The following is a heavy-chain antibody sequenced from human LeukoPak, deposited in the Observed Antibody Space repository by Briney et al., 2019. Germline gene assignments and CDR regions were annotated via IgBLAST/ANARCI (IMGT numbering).Heavy chain of an antibody. Sequence: PGGSLRLSCAASGFTFSTYAIHWVRQAPGKGPEWLAVISYDGSTKYYADSVKGRFTISRDNSKNTLYLQMNSLRAEDTAVYYCAKDLAVEYYYDSSGYYYDALGVDYWGQGTLVTVSS. CDR2: ISYDGSTK. CDR1: GFTFSTYA. D-gene: IGHD3-22*01. V-gene: IGHV3-30*18. CDR3: AKDLAVEYYYDSSGYYYDALGVDY. J-gene: IGHJ4*02.